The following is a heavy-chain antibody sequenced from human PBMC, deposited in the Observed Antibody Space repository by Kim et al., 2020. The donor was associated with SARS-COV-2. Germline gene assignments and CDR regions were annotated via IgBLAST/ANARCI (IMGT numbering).Heavy chain of an antibody. D-gene: IGHD6-19*01. CDR1: GFTFSSYA. CDR2: ISYDGSNK. CDR3: ARDGGAVAGRGWFDP. Sequence: GGSLRLSCAASGFTFSSYAMHWVRQAPGKGLEWVAVISYDGSNKYYADSVKGRFTISRDNSKNTLYLQMNSLRAEDTAVYYCARDGGAVAGRGWFDPWGQGTLVTVSS. V-gene: IGHV3-30-3*01. J-gene: IGHJ5*02.